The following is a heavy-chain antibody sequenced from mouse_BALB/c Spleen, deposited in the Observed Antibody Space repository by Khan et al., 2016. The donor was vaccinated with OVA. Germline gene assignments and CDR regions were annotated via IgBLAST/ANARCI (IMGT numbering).Heavy chain of an antibody. CDR1: GDSITSGY. D-gene: IGHD2-14*01. Sequence: EVQLQESGPSLVKPSQTLSLTCSVTGDSITSGYWSWIRKFPGNKLEYMGYMIYTGYTDYNPSLKSRIAITRHTSKNQSYLQLNSVTAEDTATYXCARSTYRYAFAYWGQGTLVTVSA. J-gene: IGHJ3*01. CDR2: MIYTGYT. CDR3: ARSTYRYAFAY. V-gene: IGHV3-8*02.